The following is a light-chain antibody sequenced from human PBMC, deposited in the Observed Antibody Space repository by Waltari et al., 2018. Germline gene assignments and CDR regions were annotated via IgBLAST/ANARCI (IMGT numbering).Light chain of an antibody. V-gene: IGKV4-1*01. CDR3: QQYYSTPYT. CDR2: WAS. CDR1: SVLYSSTNKNS. J-gene: IGKJ2*01. Sequence: SVLYSSTNKNSLAWYQQKPGQPPKLLIYWASTRESGVPDRFSGSGSGTDFTLTISSLQAEDVAVYYCQQYYSTPYTFGQGTKLEIK.